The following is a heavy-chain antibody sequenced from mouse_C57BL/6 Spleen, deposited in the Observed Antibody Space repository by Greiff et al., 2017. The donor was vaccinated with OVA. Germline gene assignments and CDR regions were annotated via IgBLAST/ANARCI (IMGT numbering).Heavy chain of an antibody. CDR3: ARFTPNSRDY. V-gene: IGHV1-53*01. D-gene: IGHD4-1*01. CDR2: INPSTDYS. Sequence: VQLQQPGTELVKPGASVKLSCKASGYSFTTYWMHWVKQRPGQGLEWIGNINPSTDYSNYNEKFTNKATLTVDRSSSTAYVQLSGLTSEDSAVYFCARFTPNSRDYWGQGTTLTVSS. CDR1: GYSFTTYW. J-gene: IGHJ2*01.